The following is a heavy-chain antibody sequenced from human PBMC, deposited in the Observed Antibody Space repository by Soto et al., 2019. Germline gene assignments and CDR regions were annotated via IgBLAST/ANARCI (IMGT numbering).Heavy chain of an antibody. CDR3: ARYEYGNSLYGVEV. CDR2: VDHRGST. Sequence: QVHLQQRGAGLLKPSETLSLNCAVSGESFSGYYWSWIRQTPGMGLEWIGEVDHRGSTTYNPSLKNRASISIDSSKNLFSLVLTSLTASDTALYFCARYEYGNSLYGVEVWGQGTRVTVSS. J-gene: IGHJ6*02. CDR1: GESFSGYY. D-gene: IGHD1-7*01. V-gene: IGHV4-34*02.